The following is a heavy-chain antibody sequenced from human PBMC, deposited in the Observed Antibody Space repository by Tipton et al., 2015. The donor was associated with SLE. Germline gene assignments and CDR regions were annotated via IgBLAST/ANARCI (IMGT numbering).Heavy chain of an antibody. CDR2: TYSGGPT. CDR1: GFTFSTYA. CDR3: VKDGPRYWNYDYYFDL. Sequence: SLRLPCAASGFTFSTYAMNWVRQAPGKGLEWVSVTYSGGPTYYADSVKGRFTISRDNSKTTVYLQLSSLRAGDTATYYCVKDGPRYWNYDYYFDLWGRGTLVTVSS. V-gene: IGHV3-23*03. J-gene: IGHJ2*01. D-gene: IGHD1-7*01.